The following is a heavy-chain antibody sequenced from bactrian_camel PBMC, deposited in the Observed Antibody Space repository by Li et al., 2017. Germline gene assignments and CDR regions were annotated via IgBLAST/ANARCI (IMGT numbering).Heavy chain of an antibody. V-gene: IGHV3S63*01. D-gene: IGHD4*01. Sequence: QVQLVESGGGSVQVGGSLNLSCAASELIVGDICMGWFRRGAGKEREGVGIIVGDGRTALADSVEGRFAISRDNAKNTVYLQMNSLKPEDTGRYYCAASSRLWCSIATANRVADFNTWGQGTQVTVS. CDR3: AASSRLWCSIATANRVADFNT. J-gene: IGHJ6*01. CDR1: ELIVGDIC. CDR2: IIVGDGRT.